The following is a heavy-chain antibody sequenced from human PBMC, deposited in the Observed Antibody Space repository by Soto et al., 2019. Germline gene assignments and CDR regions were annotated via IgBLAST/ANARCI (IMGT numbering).Heavy chain of an antibody. J-gene: IGHJ4*02. CDR2: IAFDGSYK. CDR1: GFTFSSHS. CDR3: ARRASIIVAGTSFEY. Sequence: QVQLVESGGGVAQPGRSLRLSCAASGFTFSSHSMHWVRQAPGKGLEWVAVIAFDGSYKYYADSVKGRFTISRDNSKNTRYLQMNSLRADDTAVYYWARRASIIVAGTSFEYWGQGTLVTVSS. V-gene: IGHV3-30*04. D-gene: IGHD6-19*01.